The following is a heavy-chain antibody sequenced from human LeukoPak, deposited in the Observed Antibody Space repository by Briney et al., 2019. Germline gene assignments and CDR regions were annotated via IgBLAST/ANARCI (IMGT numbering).Heavy chain of an antibody. CDR1: GGSISSYY. J-gene: IGHJ4*02. V-gene: IGHV4-59*12. Sequence: SETLSLTCTVSGGSISSYYWSWIRQPPGKGLEWIGCIYYSGSTNYNPSLESRVTISIDKSKNQFSLKLSSVTAADTAVYYCARDRYGDLPFWGQGTLVTVSS. CDR3: ARDRYGDLPF. D-gene: IGHD4-17*01. CDR2: IYYSGST.